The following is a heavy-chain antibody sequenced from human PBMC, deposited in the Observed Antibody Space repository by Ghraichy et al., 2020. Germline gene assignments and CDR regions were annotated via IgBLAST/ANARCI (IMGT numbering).Heavy chain of an antibody. CDR2: INYVGVT. CDR1: GGSIGGYY. CDR3: ARGRYCGGGACYPRPSSFDY. J-gene: IGHJ4*02. V-gene: IGHV4-34*01. D-gene: IGHD2-15*01. Sequence: GSLRLSCSVYGGSIGGYYWSWIRHSPGQGLEWIGEINYVGVTIYNPSLESRVTISLDTYNNQFSLSLASVTAADTALYFCARGRYCGGGACYPRPSSFDYWGQGIPVTVSS.